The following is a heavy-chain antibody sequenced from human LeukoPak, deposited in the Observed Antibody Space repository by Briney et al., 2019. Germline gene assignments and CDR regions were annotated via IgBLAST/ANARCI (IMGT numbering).Heavy chain of an antibody. CDR2: INPSGGST. V-gene: IGHV1-46*01. D-gene: IGHD3-22*01. CDR3: ARVDYDSSGYGPSGY. CDR1: GYTFTTYA. Sequence: ASVKVSCKTSGYTFTTYAIHWVRQAPGQGLEWMGIINPSGGSTNYAQNFQGRVTMTRDTSTSTVYMELSSLRSEDTVVYYCARVDYDSSGYGPSGYWGQGTLVTVSS. J-gene: IGHJ4*02.